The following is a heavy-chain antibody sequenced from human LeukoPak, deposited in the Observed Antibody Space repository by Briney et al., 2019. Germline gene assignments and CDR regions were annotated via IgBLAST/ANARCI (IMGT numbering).Heavy chain of an antibody. CDR1: GFTFDDYA. V-gene: IGHV3-9*01. CDR2: ISWNSGSI. CDR3: AKDIYYYDNSGHDAFDI. Sequence: GRSLRLSCAASGFTFDDYAMHWVRQAPGMGLEWVSGISWNSGSIGYADSVKGRFTISRDNAKNSLYLQMNSLRAEDTALYYCAKDIYYYDNSGHDAFDIWGQGTMVTVSS. D-gene: IGHD3-22*01. J-gene: IGHJ3*02.